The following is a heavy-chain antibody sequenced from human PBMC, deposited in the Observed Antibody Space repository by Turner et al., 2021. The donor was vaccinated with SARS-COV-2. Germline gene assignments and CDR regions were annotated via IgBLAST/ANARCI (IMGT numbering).Heavy chain of an antibody. CDR2: IYSGGST. CDR1: GFTVSSNY. J-gene: IGHJ4*02. CDR3: ARDLGGLRFDY. Sequence: VQLVESGGGLIQPGGSLRPSCAASGFTVSSNYMSWVRQAPGKGLEWVSVIYSGGSTFYADSVKGRFTISRDNSKNTLYLQMNSLRAEDTAVYYCARDLGGLRFDYWGQGTLVTVSS. V-gene: IGHV3-53*01. D-gene: IGHD2-15*01.